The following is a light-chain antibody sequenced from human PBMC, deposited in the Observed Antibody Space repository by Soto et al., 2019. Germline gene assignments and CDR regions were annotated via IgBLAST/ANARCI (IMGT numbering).Light chain of an antibody. CDR2: GAS. Sequence: EIVLTQSPGTLSLSPGARATLSCRASQSVSSSYLAWYQQKPGQAPRLLIFGASSRATGIPDRFSGSGSGTDFTLTITRLEPEDFAVYYCQQYGTSPLTFGGGTKVE. CDR3: QQYGTSPLT. J-gene: IGKJ4*01. V-gene: IGKV3-20*01. CDR1: QSVSSSY.